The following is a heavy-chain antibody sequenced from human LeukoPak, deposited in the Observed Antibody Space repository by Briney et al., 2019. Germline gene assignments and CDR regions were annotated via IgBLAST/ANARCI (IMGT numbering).Heavy chain of an antibody. D-gene: IGHD5-24*01. J-gene: IGHJ4*02. Sequence: GGTLRLSCAASGFTFSSSAMSWVRQAPGKGLEWVSSISGSGSGGSTYYADSVKGRFTISRDNSKNTLYLQMNSLRAEDTAVYYCAKSGYNRFDYWGQGTLVTVSS. V-gene: IGHV3-23*01. CDR2: ISGSGSGGST. CDR1: GFTFSSSA. CDR3: AKSGYNRFDY.